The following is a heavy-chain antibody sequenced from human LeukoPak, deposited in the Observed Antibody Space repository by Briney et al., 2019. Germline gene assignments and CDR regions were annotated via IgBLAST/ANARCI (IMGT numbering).Heavy chain of an antibody. CDR2: VYYSGTT. D-gene: IGHD1-7*01. CDR1: GGSVSSSSSY. CDR3: VRQNSDYYYYYLDV. J-gene: IGHJ6*03. V-gene: IGHV4-39*01. Sequence: PSETLSLTCTVSGGSVSSSSSYWAWIRQPPGRGLEWIGSVYYSGTTYYNTSLESRVTISEDTSRNRFSLMLSSVIAADTAVYYCVRQNSDYYYYYLDVWGEGTTVIVSS.